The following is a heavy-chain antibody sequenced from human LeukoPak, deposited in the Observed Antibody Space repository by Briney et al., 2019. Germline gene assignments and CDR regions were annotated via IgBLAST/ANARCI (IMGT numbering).Heavy chain of an antibody. V-gene: IGHV1-46*01. Sequence: ASVKVSCKASGYTFTSYGISWVRQAPGQGLEWMGIINPSGGSTSYAQKFQGRVTMTRDTSTSTVYMELSSLRSEDTAVYYCARVQGYYYYGMDVWGQGTTVTVSS. CDR3: ARVQGYYYYGMDV. CDR2: INPSGGST. CDR1: GYTFTSYG. J-gene: IGHJ6*02.